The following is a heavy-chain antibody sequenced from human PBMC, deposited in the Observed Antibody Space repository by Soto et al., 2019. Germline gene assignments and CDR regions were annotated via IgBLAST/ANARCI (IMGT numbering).Heavy chain of an antibody. CDR2: IIPVSGAA. CDR3: ATDAGHTIGYPLQRAAFDL. V-gene: IGHV1-69*06. Sequence: QVQLVQSGAEVKKPGSSVKVSCEASGGTFRSYAVSWVRQAPGQGLEWMGGIIPVSGAAKYAQKFQDRVTMTAYKSTSTAYMELSSLKSEDTAVYFCATDAGHTIGYPLQRAAFDLWGQGTMVTVSS. D-gene: IGHD3-22*01. CDR1: GGTFRSYA. J-gene: IGHJ3*01.